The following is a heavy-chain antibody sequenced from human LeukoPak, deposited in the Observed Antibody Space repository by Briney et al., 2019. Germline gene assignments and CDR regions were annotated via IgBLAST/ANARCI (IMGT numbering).Heavy chain of an antibody. CDR1: ADNTYY. CDR2: ISYSGGT. Sequence: PSETLSLTCTVSADNTYYWSWIRQPPGKGLEWLGHISYSGGTHYNPSLKRRVTISIDTSKNQFSLKLSSVTAADTALYYCASLTGTTDYYFYYMDVWGKGTTVTVSS. D-gene: IGHD1-20*01. J-gene: IGHJ6*03. CDR3: ASLTGTTDYYFYYMDV. V-gene: IGHV4-59*02.